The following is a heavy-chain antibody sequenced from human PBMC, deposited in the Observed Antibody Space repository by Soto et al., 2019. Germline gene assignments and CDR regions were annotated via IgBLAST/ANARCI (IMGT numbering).Heavy chain of an antibody. J-gene: IGHJ5*02. CDR2: IYYSGST. CDR1: GGSISSGDYY. D-gene: IGHD3-22*01. CDR3: ARVHRPYSSGYYYWFDP. V-gene: IGHV4-30-4*01. Sequence: SETLSLTCTVSGGSISSGDYYWSWIRQPPGKGLEWIGDIYYSGSTYYNPSLKSRVTISVDTSKNQFSLKLSSVTAADTAVYYCARVHRPYSSGYYYWFDPWGQGTLVTVSS.